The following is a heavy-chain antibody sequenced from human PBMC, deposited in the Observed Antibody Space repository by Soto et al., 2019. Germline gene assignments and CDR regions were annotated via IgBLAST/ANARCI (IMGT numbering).Heavy chain of an antibody. D-gene: IGHD6-19*01. Sequence: ASVKVSCKASGYTFTSYAMHWVRQAPGQRLEWMGWINAGNGNTKYSQKFQGRVTITRDTSASTAYMELSSLRSEDTAVYYCASDVGSSGGSAGEGRYYGMDVWGKGTTVTVSS. J-gene: IGHJ6*04. CDR1: GYTFTSYA. V-gene: IGHV1-3*01. CDR3: ASDVGSSGGSAGEGRYYGMDV. CDR2: INAGNGNT.